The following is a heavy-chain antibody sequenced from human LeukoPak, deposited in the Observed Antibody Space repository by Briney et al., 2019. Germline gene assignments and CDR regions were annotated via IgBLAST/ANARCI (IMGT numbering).Heavy chain of an antibody. CDR1: GYTFTGYY. J-gene: IGHJ4*02. CDR3: ARDLSGYDSSTHDY. CDR2: INPNSGGT. Sequence: ASVKVSCKASGYTFTGYYVHWVRQAPGQGLEWMGWINPNSGGTNYAQKFQGRVTMTRDTSISTAYMELSRLRSDDTAVYYCARDLSGYDSSTHDYWGQGTLVTVSS. V-gene: IGHV1-2*02. D-gene: IGHD5-12*01.